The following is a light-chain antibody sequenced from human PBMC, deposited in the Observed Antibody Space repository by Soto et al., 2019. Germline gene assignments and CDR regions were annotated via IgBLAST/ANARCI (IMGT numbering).Light chain of an antibody. V-gene: IGLV2-11*01. CDR3: CSYAGRYTLVV. Sequence: QSVLTQPRSVSGSPGQSVTISCTGASSDIGGYNYVSWYQQHPGKAPKLMIYDVNKRPSGVPDRFSGSKSGNTASLTISGLQAEDEADYYCCSYAGRYTLVVFGGGTKLTVL. CDR2: DVN. CDR1: SSDIGGYNY. J-gene: IGLJ2*01.